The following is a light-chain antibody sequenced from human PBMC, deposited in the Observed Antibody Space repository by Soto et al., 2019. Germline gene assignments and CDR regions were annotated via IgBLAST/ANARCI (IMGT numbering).Light chain of an antibody. CDR2: GAS. CDR1: QSVSSSY. CDR3: QQYGSSPVT. Sequence: EIVLTQSPGTLSLSPGERATLSCRASQSVSSSYLAWYQQKPGQAPRLLIYGASSRATGIPDRFSGSGSGTAFTLTLSSLEPEDFAVYYCQQYGSSPVTFGQGTKVESK. V-gene: IGKV3-20*01. J-gene: IGKJ1*01.